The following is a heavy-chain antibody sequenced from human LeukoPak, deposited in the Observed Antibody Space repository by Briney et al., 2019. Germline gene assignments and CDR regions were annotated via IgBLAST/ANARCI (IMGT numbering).Heavy chain of an antibody. CDR3: ARVRAYDYVWGSYRRYYFDY. D-gene: IGHD3-16*02. J-gene: IGHJ4*02. V-gene: IGHV4-61*01. Sequence: SETLSLTCTVSGGSVTSTPYYWGWIRQPPEKGLEWIGSIYYSGSTNYNPSLKSRVTISVDTSKNQFSLKLSSVTAANTAVYYCARVRAYDYVWGSYRRYYFDYWGQGTLVTVSS. CDR2: IYYSGST. CDR1: GGSVTSTPYY.